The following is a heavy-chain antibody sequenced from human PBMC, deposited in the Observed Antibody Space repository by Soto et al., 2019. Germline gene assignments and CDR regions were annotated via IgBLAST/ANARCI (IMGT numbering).Heavy chain of an antibody. V-gene: IGHV3-74*01. Sequence: GGSLRLSCTTSGFTFSSYFIHWVRKAPGMGLGWVSRISDDGSGTIYADSVKGRFTISRDNAKNTLYLQMNSLSAEDTAVYYCANYGSGILYWGQGTLVTVSS. D-gene: IGHD3-10*01. J-gene: IGHJ4*02. CDR1: GFTFSSYF. CDR2: ISDDGSGT. CDR3: ANYGSGILY.